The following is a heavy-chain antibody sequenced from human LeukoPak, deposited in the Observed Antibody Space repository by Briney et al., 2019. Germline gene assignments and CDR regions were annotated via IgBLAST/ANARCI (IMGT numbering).Heavy chain of an antibody. CDR3: ARVEGSSGYYQP. V-gene: IGHV3-30*14. Sequence: GGSLRLSCAASGFTFRNYVIHWVRQAPGKGLEWVAVTSSDLNVKLYADSVKGRFTISRDNSKNTLYLQMNSLRAEDTAVYYCARVEGSSGYYQPWGQGTLVTVSS. D-gene: IGHD3-22*01. CDR1: GFTFRNYV. CDR2: TSSDLNVK. J-gene: IGHJ5*02.